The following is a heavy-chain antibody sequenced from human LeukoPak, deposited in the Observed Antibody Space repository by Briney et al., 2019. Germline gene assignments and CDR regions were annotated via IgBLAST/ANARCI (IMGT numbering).Heavy chain of an antibody. D-gene: IGHD2-2*01. CDR1: GFTFSSYA. CDR3: AKDMVVPAASESPSDY. Sequence: GGSLRLSCAASGFTFSSYAMSWVRQAPGKGLEWVSAIGGSGGSTYYADSVKGRFTISRDNSKNTLYLQMNSLRAEDTAVYYCAKDMVVPAASESPSDYWGQGTLVTVSS. J-gene: IGHJ4*02. V-gene: IGHV3-23*01. CDR2: IGGSGGST.